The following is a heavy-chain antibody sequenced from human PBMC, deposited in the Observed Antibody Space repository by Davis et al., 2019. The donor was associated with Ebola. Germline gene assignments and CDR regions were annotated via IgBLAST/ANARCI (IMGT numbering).Heavy chain of an antibody. J-gene: IGHJ4*02. Sequence: SETLSLTCAVSGGSISSINWWSWARRPPGRGLEWIGELYHNGSTNYNPSLKSRVTIPVDKSKNQFSRTLSSVTAADTAVYYCARDSRDWLHPAAFYFDYWGQGTLVTVSS. V-gene: IGHV4-4*02. CDR3: ARDSRDWLHPAAFYFDY. CDR2: LYHNGST. CDR1: GGSISSINW. D-gene: IGHD3-9*01.